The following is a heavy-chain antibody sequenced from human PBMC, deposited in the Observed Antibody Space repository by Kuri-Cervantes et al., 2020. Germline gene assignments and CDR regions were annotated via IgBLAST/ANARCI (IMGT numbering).Heavy chain of an antibody. J-gene: IGHJ4*02. Sequence: GGSLKISCAASGFTFSGSAMHWVRPASGKGLEWVGRNRSKANSYATAYAASVKGRFTISRDDPKNTAYLQMTSLKTEDTSLYYCTRRAAMGFAYWGQGTLVTVSS. CDR1: GFTFSGSA. D-gene: IGHD5-18*01. CDR3: TRRAAMGFAY. V-gene: IGHV3-73*01. CDR2: NRSKANSYAT.